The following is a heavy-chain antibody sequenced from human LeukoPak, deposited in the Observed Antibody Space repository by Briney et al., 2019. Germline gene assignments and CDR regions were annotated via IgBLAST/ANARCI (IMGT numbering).Heavy chain of an antibody. J-gene: IGHJ4*02. CDR3: ARDGHIVVVPAAMGFGY. CDR2: ISGSGGST. Sequence: GGSLRLSCAASGFTFSSYAMSWVRQAPGKGLEWVSAISGSGGSTYYADSVKGRFTISRDNSKNTLYLQMNSLRAEDTAVYYCARDGHIVVVPAAMGFGYWGQGTLVTVSS. D-gene: IGHD2-2*01. V-gene: IGHV3-23*01. CDR1: GFTFSSYA.